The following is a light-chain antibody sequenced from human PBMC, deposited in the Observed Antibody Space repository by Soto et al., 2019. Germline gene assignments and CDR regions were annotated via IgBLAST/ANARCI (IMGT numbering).Light chain of an antibody. J-gene: IGKJ1*01. Sequence: EIVLTQSPGTLSLSPGDRATLSCRASPGVSSSYLAWYQQRPGQAPWLLIYSGSSRATGIPERFSGSGSETDFTLTINRLEPEDCAVYYCQQYTNSRGTFGQGTRVEIK. CDR1: PGVSSSY. CDR2: SGS. V-gene: IGKV3-20*01. CDR3: QQYTNSRGT.